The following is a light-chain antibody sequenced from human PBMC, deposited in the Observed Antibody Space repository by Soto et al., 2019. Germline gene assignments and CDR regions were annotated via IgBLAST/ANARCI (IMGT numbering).Light chain of an antibody. V-gene: IGLV2-8*01. CDR3: TSYAGSFYV. Sequence: QSVLTQPPSASGSPGQSVTISCTGTSSDVGAYNYVSWYQQHPGKAPKLMIYEVSKRPSGVPDRFSGSKSDNTASLTVSGLQAEDEADYYCTSYAGSFYVFGTRTKLTVL. CDR1: SSDVGAYNY. CDR2: EVS. J-gene: IGLJ1*01.